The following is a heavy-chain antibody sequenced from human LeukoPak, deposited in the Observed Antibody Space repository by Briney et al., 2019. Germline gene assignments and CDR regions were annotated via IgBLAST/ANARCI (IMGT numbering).Heavy chain of an antibody. D-gene: IGHD6-19*01. J-gene: IGHJ4*02. CDR2: IYSGGST. CDR1: GFTVSSNY. V-gene: IGHV3-66*01. CDR3: AGAIAVAYYFDY. Sequence: PGGSLRLSCAASGFTVSSNYMSWVRQAPGKGLEGVSLIYSGGSTYYADAVKGRFTISRDNAKNTLYLQMNSLRAEDTAVYYCAGAIAVAYYFDYWGQGTLVTVSS.